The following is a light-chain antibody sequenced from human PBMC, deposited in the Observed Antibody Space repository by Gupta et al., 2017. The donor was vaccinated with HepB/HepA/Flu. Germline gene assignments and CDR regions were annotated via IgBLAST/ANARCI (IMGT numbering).Light chain of an antibody. CDR3: QAWDSSTVV. J-gene: IGLJ2*01. V-gene: IGLV3-1*01. CDR1: KLGDKY. Sequence: YELTQPPSVSVSPGQTASITCSGDKLGDKYACWYQQKPGQSPVLVIYQDSKRPSGIPERFSASNSGNTATLTIGGTQAMDEADYYCQAWDSSTVVFGGGTKLTVL. CDR2: QDS.